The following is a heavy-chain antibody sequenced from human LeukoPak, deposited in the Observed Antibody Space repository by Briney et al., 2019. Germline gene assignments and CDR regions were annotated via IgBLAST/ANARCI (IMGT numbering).Heavy chain of an antibody. CDR3: ARDNTISGHYEVGY. CDR2: IYSGGST. CDR1: GFTVSSNY. Sequence: GGSLRLSCAASGFTVSSNYMSWVRQAPGKGLEWVSVIYSGGSTYYADSVKGRFSISRDNSKNTVFLQMNSLRAEDTAVYYCARDNTISGHYEVGYWGQGTLVTVSS. V-gene: IGHV3-53*01. J-gene: IGHJ4*02. D-gene: IGHD3-3*01.